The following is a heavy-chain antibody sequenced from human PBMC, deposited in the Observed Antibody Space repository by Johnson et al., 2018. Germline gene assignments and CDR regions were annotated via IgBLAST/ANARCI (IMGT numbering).Heavy chain of an antibody. CDR1: GFTFSSYG. J-gene: IGHJ5*02. CDR3: AKAVEMATRAQVDP. Sequence: VQLVESGGGVVQPGRSLRLSCAASGFTFSSYGMHWVRQAPGKGLEWVAVLSYDGSNKYYAASVKGRFTISRDNSTNTLYLHMNSLRAEDTAGSYCAKAVEMATRAQVDPWGQGTLGTVSS. D-gene: IGHD5-24*01. CDR2: LSYDGSNK. V-gene: IGHV3-30*18.